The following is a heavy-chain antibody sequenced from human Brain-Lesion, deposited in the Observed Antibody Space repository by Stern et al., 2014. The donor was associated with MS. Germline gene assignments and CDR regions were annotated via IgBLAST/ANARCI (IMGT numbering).Heavy chain of an antibody. CDR1: GYTFTYRY. J-gene: IGHJ2*01. V-gene: IGHV1-45*02. D-gene: IGHD1-26*01. CDR3: AQSGNYDGYFDL. CDR2: ITPFNGNT. Sequence: QVQLVESGAEVRKPGSSVKVSCKASGYTFTYRYLHWVRQAPGQALEWLGWITPFNGNTLYAQKFQDRVTMTADRSLSTAYMELSSLKSEDTAMYFCAQSGNYDGYFDLWGRGTLVTVSS.